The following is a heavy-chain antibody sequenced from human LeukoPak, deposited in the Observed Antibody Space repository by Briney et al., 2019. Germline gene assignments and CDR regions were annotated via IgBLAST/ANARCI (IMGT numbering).Heavy chain of an antibody. J-gene: IGHJ5*02. CDR1: GYTFTSYD. CDR2: MNPNSGNT. CDR3: ARAGERSWFDP. Sequence: ASVKVSCKASGYTFTSYDINWVRQATGQGLEWMGWMNPNSGNTGYAQKFQGRITMTTDTSTSTAYMELRSLRSDDTAVYYCARAGERSWFDPRGQGTLVTVSS. D-gene: IGHD2-21*01. V-gene: IGHV1-8*01.